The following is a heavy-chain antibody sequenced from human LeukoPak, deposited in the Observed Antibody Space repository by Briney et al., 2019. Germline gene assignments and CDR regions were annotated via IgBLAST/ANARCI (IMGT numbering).Heavy chain of an antibody. CDR3: ARTDYDILTGARMDV. D-gene: IGHD3-9*01. J-gene: IGHJ6*02. CDR1: GYTFTNYG. Sequence: GASVKVSCKASGYTFTNYGITWVRQAPGQGLEWMGWISAYNANTNYSQKFQGRVTITTDTTTTAVYMELRSLRSDDTAIYCCARTDYDILTGARMDVWGQGTPVTVSS. CDR2: ISAYNANT. V-gene: IGHV1-18*04.